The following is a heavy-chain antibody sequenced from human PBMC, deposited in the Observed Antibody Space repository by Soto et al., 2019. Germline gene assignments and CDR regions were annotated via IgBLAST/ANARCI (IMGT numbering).Heavy chain of an antibody. CDR1: GFPFSNYA. CDR3: ARDQLYYNDISGRPLNAFDV. CDR2: LSGSGVST. V-gene: IGHV3-23*01. D-gene: IGHD3-22*01. J-gene: IGHJ3*01. Sequence: GGSLRLSCVASGFPFSNYAMTWVRQAPGKGLEWVSALSGSGVSTYYADSVMGRFTISRDNSKNTVYLQMNSLRAEDTAVYYCARDQLYYNDISGRPLNAFDVWGQGTMVTVSS.